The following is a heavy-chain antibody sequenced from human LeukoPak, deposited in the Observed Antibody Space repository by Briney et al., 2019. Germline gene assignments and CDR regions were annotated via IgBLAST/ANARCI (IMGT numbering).Heavy chain of an antibody. V-gene: IGHV3-21*01. J-gene: IGHJ4*02. Sequence: GGSLRPSCAASGFTFSSYSMNWVRQAPGKGLEWVSSISSSSSYIYYADSVKGRFTISRDNAKNSLYLQMNSLRAEDTAVYYCARGRAVRGVKFDYWGQGTLVTVSS. CDR3: ARGRAVRGVKFDY. D-gene: IGHD3-10*01. CDR1: GFTFSSYS. CDR2: ISSSSSYI.